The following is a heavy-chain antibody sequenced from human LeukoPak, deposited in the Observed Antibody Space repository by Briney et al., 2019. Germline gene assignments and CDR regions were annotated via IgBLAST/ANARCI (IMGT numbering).Heavy chain of an antibody. Sequence: PGGSLRLSCAASGFTVSSNYMSWVRQAPGKGLEWVSSISSSSTYIYYADSVKGRFTIARDNAKNSLSLHMNSLRAEDTAVYYCARALYSSTWYDFDLWGRGTLVTVSS. D-gene: IGHD6-13*01. J-gene: IGHJ2*01. CDR3: ARALYSSTWYDFDL. CDR1: GFTVSSNY. CDR2: ISSSSTYI. V-gene: IGHV3-21*01.